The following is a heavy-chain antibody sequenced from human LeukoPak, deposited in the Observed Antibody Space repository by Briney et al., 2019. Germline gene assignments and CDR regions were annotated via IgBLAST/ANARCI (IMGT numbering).Heavy chain of an antibody. CDR3: AKYQRIFDY. V-gene: IGHV3-30*18. CDR1: GFTFSTYG. CDR2: ISYDGSYK. Sequence: QSGRSLRLACAASGFTFSTYGMHWVRQAPGKGLEWVAVISYDGSYKRYADSVKGRFTISRDNSEKTLYLQMNSLRAEDTAVYYCAKYQRIFDYWGQGTLVTVSS. D-gene: IGHD6-25*01. J-gene: IGHJ4*02.